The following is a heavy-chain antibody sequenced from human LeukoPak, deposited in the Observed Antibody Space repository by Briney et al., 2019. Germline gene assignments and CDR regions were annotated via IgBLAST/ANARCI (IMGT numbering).Heavy chain of an antibody. Sequence: GGSLRLSCAASEFTFSNYWMSWVRQTPGKGLVWVSGIRSDGSSSNYADSVKGRFTISRDNAKNTLFLQMISLRAEDTAVYYCARDFPSGYWGQGILVTVSS. CDR1: EFTFSNYW. V-gene: IGHV3-74*01. J-gene: IGHJ4*02. CDR2: IRSDGSSS. D-gene: IGHD6-25*01. CDR3: ARDFPSGY.